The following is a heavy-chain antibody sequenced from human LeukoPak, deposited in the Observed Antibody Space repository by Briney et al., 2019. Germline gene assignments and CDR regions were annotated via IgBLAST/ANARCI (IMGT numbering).Heavy chain of an antibody. CDR3: ARGLRFLEWFPTHFDY. V-gene: IGHV3-23*01. J-gene: IGHJ4*02. Sequence: GRSLRLSCAASGVTSSSDAMSWVRQAPGKGLEWVSAISGSGGSTYYADSVKGRFTISRDNAKNSLYLQMNSLRAEDTAVYYCARGLRFLEWFPTHFDYWGQGTLVTVSS. CDR2: ISGSGGST. CDR1: GVTSSSDA. D-gene: IGHD3-3*01.